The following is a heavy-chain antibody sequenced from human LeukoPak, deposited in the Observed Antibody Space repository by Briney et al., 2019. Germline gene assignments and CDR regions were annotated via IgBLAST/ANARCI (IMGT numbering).Heavy chain of an antibody. J-gene: IGHJ4*02. CDR3: ARDGEVVRGVGIDY. CDR2: ISYDGSNK. CDR1: GFTFSSYA. D-gene: IGHD3-10*01. Sequence: GGSLRLSCAASGFTFSSYAMRWVRQAPGKGLEWVAVISYDGSNKYYADSVKGRFTISRDNSKNTLYLQMNSLRAEDAAVYYCARDGEVVRGVGIDYWGQGTLVTVSS. V-gene: IGHV3-30*04.